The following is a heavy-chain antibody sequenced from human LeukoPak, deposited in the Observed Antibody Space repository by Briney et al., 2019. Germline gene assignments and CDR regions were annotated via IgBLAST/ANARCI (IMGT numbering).Heavy chain of an antibody. CDR1: GFTFSSYS. CDR3: ASANSSSWPYYYYYMDV. J-gene: IGHJ6*03. D-gene: IGHD6-13*01. CDR2: ISSSSSYI. V-gene: IGHV3-21*01. Sequence: GGSLRLSCAASGFTFSSYSMNWVRQAPGKGLEWASSISSSSSYIYYADSVKGRFTISRDNAKNSLYLQMNSLRAEDTAVYYCASANSSSWPYYYYYMDVWGKGTTVTVSS.